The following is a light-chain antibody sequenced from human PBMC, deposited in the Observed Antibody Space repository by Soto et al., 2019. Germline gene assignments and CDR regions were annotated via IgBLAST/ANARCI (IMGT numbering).Light chain of an antibody. Sequence: QSALTQPPSESGYPGQSVTISCTGTSSDVGGYNYVSWYQQYPGRAPKLMIYEVTKRPSGVPDRFSGSKSGNTASLTVSGLQAEDETDYYCSSYAASNNFYFVFGGGTQLTVL. CDR3: SSYAASNNFYFV. V-gene: IGLV2-8*01. J-gene: IGLJ3*02. CDR2: EVT. CDR1: SSDVGGYNY.